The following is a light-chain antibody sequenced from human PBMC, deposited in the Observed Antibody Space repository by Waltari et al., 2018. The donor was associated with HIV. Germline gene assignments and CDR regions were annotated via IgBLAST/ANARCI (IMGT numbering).Light chain of an antibody. V-gene: IGKV3-15*01. Sequence: EVVLTQSPATLSVSPGERATLSCWASQNVNNYLAWYQQKPGQAPRLLIYDASTRATGVPARFSGSGSGTEFTLTITSLQSEDFATYYCQQYNSYPRTFGQGTKLEIK. CDR1: QNVNNY. J-gene: IGKJ2*01. CDR3: QQYNSYPRT. CDR2: DAS.